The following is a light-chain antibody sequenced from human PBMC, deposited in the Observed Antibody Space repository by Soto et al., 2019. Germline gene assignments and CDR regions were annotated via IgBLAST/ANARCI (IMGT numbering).Light chain of an antibody. CDR3: SSYIVNSVTLYV. V-gene: IGLV2-14*01. CDR1: SSDIGSSNY. J-gene: IGLJ1*01. Sequence: QSALTQPASVSGSPGQSITISCTGTSSDIGSSNYVSWYQQHPGKAPKVMIYEVSNRPSGVSNRFSGSKSGNTASLTISGLQAEDEADYYGSSYIVNSVTLYVFGTGTKVTVL. CDR2: EVS.